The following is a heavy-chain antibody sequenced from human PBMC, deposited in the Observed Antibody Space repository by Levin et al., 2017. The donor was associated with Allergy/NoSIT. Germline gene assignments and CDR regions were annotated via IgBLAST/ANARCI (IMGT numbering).Heavy chain of an antibody. V-gene: IGHV5-51*01. Sequence: GGSLRLSCKASGYSFTTYWIGWVRQVPGNGLEWMGIIYPGDSDIRYSPSFQGQVTISVDKSISIAYLQWSSLKASDTAVYYCARPSRADNNAFDIWGQGTMVIVSS. CDR3: ARPSRADNNAFDI. CDR2: IYPGDSDI. J-gene: IGHJ3*02. D-gene: IGHD1-1*01. CDR1: GYSFTTYW.